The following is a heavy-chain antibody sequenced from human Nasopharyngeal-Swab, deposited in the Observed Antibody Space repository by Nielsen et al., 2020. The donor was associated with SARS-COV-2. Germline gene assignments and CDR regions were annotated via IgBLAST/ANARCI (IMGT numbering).Heavy chain of an antibody. V-gene: IGHV4-39*01. J-gene: IGHJ4*02. CDR3: ASIAAAGAPGY. Sequence: WIRQPPGQGQEWIGSIDYSGSAYYNPSLKSRVTISVDTSKNQFSLKLSSVTAADTAVYYCASIAAAGAPGYWGQGTLVTVSS. CDR2: IDYSGSA. D-gene: IGHD6-13*01.